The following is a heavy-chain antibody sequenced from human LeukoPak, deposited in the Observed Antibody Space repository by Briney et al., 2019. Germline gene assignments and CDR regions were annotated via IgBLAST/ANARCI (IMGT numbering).Heavy chain of an antibody. CDR2: INPSGGST. CDR3: ARAFYGDYIAWYYFDY. Sequence: ASVKVSCKASGYTFTSYYMRWVRQAPGQGLEWMGIINPSGGSTSYAQKFQGRVTMTRDTSTSTVYMELSSLRSEDTAVYYCARAFYGDYIAWYYFDYWGQGTLVTVSS. D-gene: IGHD4-17*01. CDR1: GYTFTSYY. J-gene: IGHJ4*02. V-gene: IGHV1-46*03.